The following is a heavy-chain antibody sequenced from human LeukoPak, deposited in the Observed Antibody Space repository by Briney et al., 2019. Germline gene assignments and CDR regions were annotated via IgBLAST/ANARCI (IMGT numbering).Heavy chain of an antibody. J-gene: IGHJ6*03. CDR1: GFTSCHYG. CDR3: AREGHYDILTGYSPVEYYFYYMDV. Sequence: GGSLRLSCEASGFTSCHYGIHWGRQTPGKGLGWVAAISSDGVEKHYADSVKGRFTISRDNSKSTLYLQMNSLRAEDTALYYCAREGHYDILTGYSPVEYYFYYMDVWGKGTTVTVSS. D-gene: IGHD3-9*01. V-gene: IGHV3-30*04. CDR2: ISSDGVEK.